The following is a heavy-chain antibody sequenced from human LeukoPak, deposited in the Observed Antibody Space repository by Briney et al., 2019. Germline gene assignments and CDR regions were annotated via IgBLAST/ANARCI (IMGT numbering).Heavy chain of an antibody. J-gene: IGHJ5*02. CDR2: INPNSGGT. D-gene: IGHD2-2*01. CDR3: ARGIVVVPAGGWFDP. V-gene: IGHV1-2*02. Sequence: ASVKVSCKASGYTFIGYYMHWVRQAPGQGLEWMGWINPNSGGTNYAQKFQGRVTMTRDTSISTAYMELSRLRSDDTAVYYCARGIVVVPAGGWFDPWGQGTLVTVSS. CDR1: GYTFIGYY.